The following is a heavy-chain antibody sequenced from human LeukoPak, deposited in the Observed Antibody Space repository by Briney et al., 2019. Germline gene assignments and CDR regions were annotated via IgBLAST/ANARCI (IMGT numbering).Heavy chain of an antibody. D-gene: IGHD5-24*01. V-gene: IGHV3-23*01. CDR2: ISDNGGST. Sequence: GGSLRLSCAASGFTVSDYSMNWVRQAPGEGLEWVSGISDNGGSTYYADSVKGRFTISRDKSKNTLYLQMNSLRVEDTAVYYCAKAVMATLLRVGYDIWGQGTMVTVSS. CDR1: GFTVSDYS. J-gene: IGHJ3*02. CDR3: AKAVMATLLRVGYDI.